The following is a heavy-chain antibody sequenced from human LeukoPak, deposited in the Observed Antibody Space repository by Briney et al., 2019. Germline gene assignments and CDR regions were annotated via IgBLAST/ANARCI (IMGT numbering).Heavy chain of an antibody. V-gene: IGHV3-23*01. Sequence: PGGSLRLSCAASGFNFPDYAISWLRQAPGKAPEWVSTVSGSGARTFDADSVKGRFTISRDNSKDTVCLQMNSLTADDTAVYYCAKAGFRGFSLHYFDYWGQGTLVTVSS. CDR3: AKAGFRGFSLHYFDY. D-gene: IGHD5-18*01. CDR2: VSGSGART. CDR1: GFNFPDYA. J-gene: IGHJ4*02.